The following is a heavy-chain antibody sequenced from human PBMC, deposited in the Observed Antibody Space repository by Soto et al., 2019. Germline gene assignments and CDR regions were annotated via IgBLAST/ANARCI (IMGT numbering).Heavy chain of an antibody. CDR3: ASKGKNYYDSSGYSH. Sequence: NPSETLSLTCTVSGGSISSSSYYWGWIRQPPGKGLEWIGSIYYSGSTYYNPSLKSRVTISVDTSKNQFSLKLSSVTAADTAVYYCASKGKNYYDSSGYSHWGQGTLVTVSS. CDR2: IYYSGST. D-gene: IGHD3-22*01. V-gene: IGHV4-39*01. CDR1: GGSISSSSYY. J-gene: IGHJ4*01.